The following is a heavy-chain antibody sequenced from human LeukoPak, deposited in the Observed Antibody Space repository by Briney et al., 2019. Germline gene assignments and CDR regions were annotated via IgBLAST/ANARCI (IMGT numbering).Heavy chain of an antibody. Sequence: GGSLRLSCAASGFTFSSYAMSWVRQAPGKGLEWVSAISGSGGSTYYADSVKGRFTISRDNSKNTLYLQMNSLRAEDTAVYYCARHRRDIVVVPAAPFDYWGQGTLVTVSS. CDR1: GFTFSSYA. CDR2: ISGSGGST. V-gene: IGHV3-23*01. CDR3: ARHRRDIVVVPAAPFDY. J-gene: IGHJ4*02. D-gene: IGHD2-2*01.